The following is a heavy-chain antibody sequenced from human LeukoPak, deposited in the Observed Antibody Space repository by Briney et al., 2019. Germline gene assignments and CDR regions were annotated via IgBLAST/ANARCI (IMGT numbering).Heavy chain of an antibody. J-gene: IGHJ4*02. Sequence: GGSLRLSCAASGFTFSAYWMHWVRQAPWPGRVWVSRIDTDGSSATYADSVKGRFTISRDNAKNTVYLQMNSLRVEDTGVYYCASALTTVTPHFHYWGQGTLVTVSS. D-gene: IGHD4-17*01. V-gene: IGHV3-74*01. CDR2: IDTDGSSA. CDR1: GFTFSAYW. CDR3: ASALTTVTPHFHY.